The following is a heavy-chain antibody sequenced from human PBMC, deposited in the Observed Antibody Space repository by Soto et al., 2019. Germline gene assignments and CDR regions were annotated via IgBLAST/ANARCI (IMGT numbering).Heavy chain of an antibody. J-gene: IGHJ1*01. CDR2: LNDSGST. CDR3: ARGRGGVQH. Sequence: QVQLQQWGAGLLKPSETLSLTCAVYGGSFSGYYCSWIRQPPGKGLEWIGELNDSGSTNYTASRKSRVTISVETYKQQFSLTLSSVTAADTSVYYCARGRGGVQHWGQGTLVTVAS. V-gene: IGHV4-34*01. D-gene: IGHD3-10*01. CDR1: GGSFSGYY.